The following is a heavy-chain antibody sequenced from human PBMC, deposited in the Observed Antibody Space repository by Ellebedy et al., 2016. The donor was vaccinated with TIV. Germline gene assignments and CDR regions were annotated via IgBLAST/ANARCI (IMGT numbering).Heavy chain of an antibody. CDR2: ISSSSSYT. J-gene: IGHJ3*02. D-gene: IGHD2-15*01. V-gene: IGHV3-11*05. CDR1: GFTFSDYY. Sequence: GESLKISXAASGFTFSDYYMSWIRQAPGKGLEWVSYISSSSSYTNYADSVKGRFTISRDNAKNSLYLQMNSLRAEDTAVYYCARDASRAVHRYCSGGSCGDAFDIWGQGTMVTVSS. CDR3: ARDASRAVHRYCSGGSCGDAFDI.